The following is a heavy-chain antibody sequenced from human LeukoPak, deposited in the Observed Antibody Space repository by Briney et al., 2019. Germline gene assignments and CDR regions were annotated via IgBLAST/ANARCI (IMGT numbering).Heavy chain of an antibody. J-gene: IGHJ4*02. CDR3: ASIAVVGGFDY. CDR2: ISAYNGNT. Sequence: GASVKVSCKASGYTFTSYGISWVRKAPGQGLEWMGWISAYNGNTNYAQKLQGRVTMTTDTSTSTAYMELRSLRSDDTAVYYCASIAVVGGFDYWGQGTLVTVSS. D-gene: IGHD6-19*01. V-gene: IGHV1-18*01. CDR1: GYTFTSYG.